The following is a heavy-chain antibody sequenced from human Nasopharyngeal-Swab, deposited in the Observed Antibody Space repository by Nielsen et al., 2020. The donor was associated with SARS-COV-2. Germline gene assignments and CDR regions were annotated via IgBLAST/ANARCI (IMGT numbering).Heavy chain of an antibody. Sequence: TLSLTCAVYGGSFSGYYWSWIRQPPGKGLEWIGSIYFSGSTYYNPSLKSRVTISVDTSKNQFSLKLSSVTAADTAVYYCVRLYDSTDYYYGMDVWGQGTTVTVSS. CDR3: VRLYDSTDYYYGMDV. J-gene: IGHJ6*02. CDR1: GGSFSGYY. D-gene: IGHD2/OR15-2a*01. CDR2: IYFSGST. V-gene: IGHV4-34*01.